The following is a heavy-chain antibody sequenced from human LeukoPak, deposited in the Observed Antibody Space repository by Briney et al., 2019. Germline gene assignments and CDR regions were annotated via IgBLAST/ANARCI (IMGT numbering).Heavy chain of an antibody. J-gene: IGHJ4*02. D-gene: IGHD3-22*01. CDR2: IWYDGSNK. Sequence: GGSLRLSCAASGFTFSSYGMHWVRQAPGKGLEWVAVIWYDGSNKYYADSVKGRFTISRDNSKNTLYLQMNSLRAEDAAVYYCARDYYDSSGYPGIGYWGQGTLVTVSS. CDR1: GFTFSSYG. CDR3: ARDYYDSSGYPGIGY. V-gene: IGHV3-33*01.